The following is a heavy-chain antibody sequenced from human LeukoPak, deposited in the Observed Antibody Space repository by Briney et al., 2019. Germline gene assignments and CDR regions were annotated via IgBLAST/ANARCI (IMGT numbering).Heavy chain of an antibody. Sequence: PSATLSLSCTVSGCSTSYGYYWVWNRQAPGQGLVWIRSIYHSGSTDYNTSLKSRVTISVDTSKNQFSLKLSSVTAADTAVYYCARVGSGYDSLVYFDYWGQGTLVTVSS. CDR3: ARVGSGYDSLVYFDY. J-gene: IGHJ4*02. CDR2: IYHSGST. V-gene: IGHV4-38-2*02. CDR1: GCSTSYGYY. D-gene: IGHD5-12*01.